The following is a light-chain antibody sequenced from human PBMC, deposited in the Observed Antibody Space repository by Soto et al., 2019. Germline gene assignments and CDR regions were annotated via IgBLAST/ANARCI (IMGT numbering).Light chain of an antibody. V-gene: IGLV2-11*01. CDR3: SSYVGSNSLV. CDR1: NTDVGTYNY. CDR2: EVT. J-gene: IGLJ3*02. Sequence: QSALTQPRSVSESPGQSVTISCTGTNTDVGTYNYVSWYQQHPGKAPKLMIYEVTKRPSGVPDRFSGSKSGDTASLTVSGLQADDEADYYCSSYVGSNSLVFGGGTKLTVL.